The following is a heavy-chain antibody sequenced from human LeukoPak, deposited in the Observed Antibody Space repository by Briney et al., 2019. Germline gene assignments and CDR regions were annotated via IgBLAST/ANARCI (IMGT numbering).Heavy chain of an antibody. Sequence: SSVKVSCKASGYTFTGYYMHWVRQAPGQGLEWMGWINPNSGGTNYAQKFQGRVTMTRDTSISTAYMELSRLRSDDTAVYYCARDEGIAVAGRRGAFDIWGQGTMVTVSS. V-gene: IGHV1-2*02. D-gene: IGHD6-19*01. J-gene: IGHJ3*02. CDR1: GYTFTGYY. CDR3: ARDEGIAVAGRRGAFDI. CDR2: INPNSGGT.